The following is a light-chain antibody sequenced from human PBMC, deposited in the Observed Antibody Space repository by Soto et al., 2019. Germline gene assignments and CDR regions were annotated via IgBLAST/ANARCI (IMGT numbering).Light chain of an antibody. J-gene: IGKJ1*01. Sequence: DIQMTQSPSALSASVGDRVTITCRASQSISRWLAWYQQKPGKAPKLLIYDVSSLEGGVPSRFSGSGSGTDFTLTISRLQPDDSANYYCQQYASYWTFGQGTKVEIE. CDR3: QQYASYWT. CDR2: DVS. V-gene: IGKV1-5*01. CDR1: QSISRW.